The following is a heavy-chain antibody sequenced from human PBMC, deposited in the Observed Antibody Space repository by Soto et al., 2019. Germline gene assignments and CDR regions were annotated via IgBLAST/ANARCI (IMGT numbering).Heavy chain of an antibody. CDR1: GFTISSYR. V-gene: IGHV3-21*01. J-gene: IGHJ4*02. CDR3: ASDLVGATI. D-gene: IGHD1-26*01. CDR2: VSSSSNYI. Sequence: EVQLVESRGGLVKPGGSLRLSCAASGFTISSYRMNWVRQAPGKGLEWVSSVSSSSNYIYYADSVKGRFTIFRDNAKNSLYLQMNSLRAEDTAVYYCASDLVGATIWGQGTLVTVSS.